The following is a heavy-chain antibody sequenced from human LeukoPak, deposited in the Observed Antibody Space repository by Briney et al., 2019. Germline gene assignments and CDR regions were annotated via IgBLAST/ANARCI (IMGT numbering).Heavy chain of an antibody. Sequence: GGSLRLSCAASGFTFSSYGMHWVRQAPGKGLEWVAVISYDGSNKYYADSVKGRFTISRDNSKNTLYLQMNSLRAEDTAVYYCAKAEDSSGYSACVWWGQGTLVTVSS. D-gene: IGHD3-22*01. J-gene: IGHJ4*02. V-gene: IGHV3-30*18. CDR3: AKAEDSSGYSACVW. CDR2: ISYDGSNK. CDR1: GFTFSSYG.